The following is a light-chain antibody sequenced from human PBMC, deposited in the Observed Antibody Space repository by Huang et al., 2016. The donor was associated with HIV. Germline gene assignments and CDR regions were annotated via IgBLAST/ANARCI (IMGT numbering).Light chain of an antibody. CDR2: DAS. Sequence: EIVMTQSPATLSVSPGERATLYCRASESVSSKLAWYQQKPGQGPRLLIYDASTRATAIPVRFSGSGSGTEFTLTISSRQSEDSAVYYCQQYYNWPLYTFGQGTKLEIK. CDR1: ESVSSK. CDR3: QQYYNWPLYT. V-gene: IGKV3-15*01. J-gene: IGKJ2*01.